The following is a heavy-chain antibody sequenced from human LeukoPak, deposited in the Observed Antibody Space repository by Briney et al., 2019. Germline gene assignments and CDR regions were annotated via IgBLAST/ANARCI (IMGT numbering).Heavy chain of an antibody. D-gene: IGHD3-16*01. CDR2: IKQDGSEK. Sequence: GGSLRLSCAASGFIFSSYWMAWVRQAPGKGLEWVANIKQDGSEKYYVDSVKGRFTISRDNAKNSLYLQMNSLRAEDTAVYYCARLILMSDAFDIWGQGTMVTVSS. V-gene: IGHV3-7*01. J-gene: IGHJ3*02. CDR1: GFIFSSYW. CDR3: ARLILMSDAFDI.